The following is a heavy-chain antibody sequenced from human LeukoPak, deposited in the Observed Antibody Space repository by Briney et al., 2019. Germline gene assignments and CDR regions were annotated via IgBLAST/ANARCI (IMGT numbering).Heavy chain of an antibody. Sequence: ASVKVSCKASGYTFTNFVISWVRQAPGQGLEWMGWISAYNGNTNYTQELRGRVTMTTDTSTSTAYMELRSLRSDDTAVYYCAREGDILTGLVGDYYYYGMDVWGQGTTVTVSS. J-gene: IGHJ6*02. CDR1: GYTFTNFV. V-gene: IGHV1-18*01. CDR3: AREGDILTGLVGDYYYYGMDV. CDR2: ISAYNGNT. D-gene: IGHD3-9*01.